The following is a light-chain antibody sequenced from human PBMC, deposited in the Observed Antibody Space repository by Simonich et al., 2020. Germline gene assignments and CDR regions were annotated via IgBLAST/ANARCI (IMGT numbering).Light chain of an antibody. Sequence: EIEMTQSPATLSVSPGERATLSCRASQSVSSNLAWYQQKPGQAPRLLIYGASTRATGIPARFSGSGSGTEFTLTISSMQSEDFAVYYCQQYYSTPWTFGQGTKVEIK. CDR2: GAS. CDR1: QSVSSN. CDR3: QQYYSTPWT. J-gene: IGKJ1*01. V-gene: IGKV3-15*01.